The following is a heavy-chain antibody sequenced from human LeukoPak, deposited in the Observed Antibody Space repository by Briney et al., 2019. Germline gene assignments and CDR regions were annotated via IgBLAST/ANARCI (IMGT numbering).Heavy chain of an antibody. Sequence: PSETLSLTCTVSGGSISSGSYYWSWIRQPAGKGLEWIGRIYTSGSTNYNPSLKSRVTISVDTSKNQFSLKLSSVTAADTAVYYCARCMVYDNWFDPWGQGTLVTVAS. V-gene: IGHV4-61*02. CDR3: ARCMVYDNWFDP. CDR1: GGSISSGSYY. J-gene: IGHJ5*02. D-gene: IGHD2-8*01. CDR2: IYTSGST.